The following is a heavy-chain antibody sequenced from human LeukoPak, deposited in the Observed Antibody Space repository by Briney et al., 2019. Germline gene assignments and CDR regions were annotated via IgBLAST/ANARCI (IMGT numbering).Heavy chain of an antibody. V-gene: IGHV3-30*04. Sequence: GGSLRLSCAASGFTFSSYAMHWVRQAPGKGLEWVAVISYDGSNKYYADSVKGRFTISRDNSKNTLYLQMNSLRAEDTAVYYCARDRRALAAAGIDYWGQGTLVTVSS. D-gene: IGHD6-13*01. J-gene: IGHJ4*02. CDR3: ARDRRALAAAGIDY. CDR2: ISYDGSNK. CDR1: GFTFSSYA.